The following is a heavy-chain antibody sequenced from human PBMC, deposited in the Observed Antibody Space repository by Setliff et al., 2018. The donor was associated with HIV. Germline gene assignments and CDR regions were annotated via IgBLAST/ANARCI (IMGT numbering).Heavy chain of an antibody. D-gene: IGHD1-26*01. J-gene: IGHJ4*02. Sequence: GGSLRLSCAASGFTFSTYDMTWVRQAPGKGLEWVSLINGGGNYIQYADSVKGRFIISRDNSKNMLYLQMNSLRAEDTALSYCTKREAGAKPFDYWGRGTLVTVSS. CDR1: GFTFSTYD. V-gene: IGHV3-23*03. CDR2: INGGGNYI. CDR3: TKREAGAKPFDY.